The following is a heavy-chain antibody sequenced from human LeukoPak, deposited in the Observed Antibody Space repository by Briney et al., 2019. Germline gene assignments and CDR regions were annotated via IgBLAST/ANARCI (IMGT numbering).Heavy chain of an antibody. CDR1: GFTFSSYG. V-gene: IGHV3-30*03. J-gene: IGHJ4*02. Sequence: GGSLRLSCAASGFTFSSYGMHWVRQAPGKGLEWVAVISYDGSNKYYADSVKGRFTISRDNSKNTLYLQMNSLRVEDTAVYYCATPEGYSYGYEDYWGQGTLVTVSS. CDR3: ATPEGYSYGYEDY. CDR2: ISYDGSNK. D-gene: IGHD5-18*01.